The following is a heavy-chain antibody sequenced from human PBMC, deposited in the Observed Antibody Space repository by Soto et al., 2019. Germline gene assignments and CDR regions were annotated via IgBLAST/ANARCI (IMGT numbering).Heavy chain of an antibody. D-gene: IGHD3-3*01. V-gene: IGHV3-23*01. CDR3: AKDRGGYYDFWSGYSPDAFSI. CDR2: ISGSGGST. CDR1: GFTFSSSA. Sequence: GGSLSLSCAASGFTFSSSAMSWVRQAPGQGLEWVSAISGSGGSTYYADSVKGRFTISRDNSKNTLYLQMNSLRAEDTAVYYCAKDRGGYYDFWSGYSPDAFSIWGQGTMVTVSS. J-gene: IGHJ3*02.